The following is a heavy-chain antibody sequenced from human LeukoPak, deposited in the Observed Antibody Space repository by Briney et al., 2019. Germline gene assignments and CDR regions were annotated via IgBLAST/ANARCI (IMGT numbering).Heavy chain of an antibody. D-gene: IGHD6-13*01. J-gene: IGHJ4*02. CDR1: GFTFSSYG. CDR2: ISYDGSNK. CDR3: AKVAAAAMENYFDY. Sequence: GGSLRLSCAASGFTFSSYGMPWVRQAPGKGLEWVAVISYDGSNKYYADSVKGRFTISRDNSKNTLYLQMNSLRAEDTAVYYCAKVAAAAMENYFDYWGQGTLVTVSS. V-gene: IGHV3-30*18.